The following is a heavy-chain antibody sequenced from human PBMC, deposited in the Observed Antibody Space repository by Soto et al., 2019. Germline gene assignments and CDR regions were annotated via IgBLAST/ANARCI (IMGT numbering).Heavy chain of an antibody. CDR2: ITGNAANT. Sequence: GGSLRLSCSASRFTLGGYAMSWVRQAPGKGLEWVSGITGNAANTVYADSVKGRFTISRDNSKNALYLQLNSLRAEDTAVYFCAKAARDCGGGCYSSYFDSWGQGALVTVSS. V-gene: IGHV3-23*01. J-gene: IGHJ4*02. D-gene: IGHD2-21*02. CDR3: AKAARDCGGGCYSSYFDS. CDR1: RFTLGGYA.